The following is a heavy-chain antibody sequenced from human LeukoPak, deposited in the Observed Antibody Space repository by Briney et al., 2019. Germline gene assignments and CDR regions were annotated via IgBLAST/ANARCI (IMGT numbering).Heavy chain of an antibody. CDR2: IKEDGTET. CDR1: GFTFSGSA. D-gene: IGHD5-24*01. CDR3: AKEGRSLQTY. V-gene: IGHV3-7*03. J-gene: IGHJ4*02. Sequence: GGSLRLSCAASGFTFSGSAIHWVRLAPGKGLEWVANIKEDGTETYYVDSVKGRFTISRDNAKNSLYLQMNSLRVEDTAVYYCAKEGRSLQTYWGQGTLVTVSS.